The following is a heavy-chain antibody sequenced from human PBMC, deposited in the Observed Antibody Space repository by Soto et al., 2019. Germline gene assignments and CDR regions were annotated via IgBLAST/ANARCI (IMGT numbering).Heavy chain of an antibody. Sequence: PGEALKISCKGSGDSLTTYWIAWVLQMPGEGLEWMGLIYPSDSDTKYSPSFQGQVTISADKSISTAYLQWSSLKASDTAIYYFARPIYFASEYWGQGTLVTVSS. CDR2: IYPSDSDT. CDR1: GDSLTTYW. J-gene: IGHJ4*02. D-gene: IGHD3-3*01. V-gene: IGHV5-51*01. CDR3: ARPIYFASEY.